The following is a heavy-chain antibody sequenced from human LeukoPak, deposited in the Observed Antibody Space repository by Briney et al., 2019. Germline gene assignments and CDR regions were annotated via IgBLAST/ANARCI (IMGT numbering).Heavy chain of an antibody. Sequence: SEALSLTCTVSGVSISSYYWSWIRQPPGKGLEWIGYIYYSGSTNYNPSLKSRVTISLDTTKNQFSLKLSSVTAADTAVYYCARHDGSSWYYAFDVWGQGTMVTVSS. V-gene: IGHV4-59*08. CDR2: IYYSGST. D-gene: IGHD6-13*01. J-gene: IGHJ3*01. CDR3: ARHDGSSWYYAFDV. CDR1: GVSISSYY.